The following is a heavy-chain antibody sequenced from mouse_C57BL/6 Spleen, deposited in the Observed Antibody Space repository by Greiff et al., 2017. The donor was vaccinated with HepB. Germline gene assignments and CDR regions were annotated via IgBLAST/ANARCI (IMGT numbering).Heavy chain of an antibody. V-gene: IGHV1-42*01. D-gene: IGHD1-1*01. CDR3: ARSRLFYGSSPHWDFDV. CDR2: INPSTGGT. J-gene: IGHJ1*03. Sequence: VQLQQSGPELVKPGASVKISCKASGYSFTGYYMNWVKQSPEKSLEWIGEINPSTGGTTYNQKFKAKATLTVDKSSSTAYMQLKSLTSEDSAVYYWARSRLFYGSSPHWDFDVWGTGTTVTVSS. CDR1: GYSFTGYY.